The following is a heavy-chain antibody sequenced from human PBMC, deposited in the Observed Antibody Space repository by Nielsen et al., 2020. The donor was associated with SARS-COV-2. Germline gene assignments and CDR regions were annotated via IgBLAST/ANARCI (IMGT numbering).Heavy chain of an antibody. Sequence: SVKVSCKASVYTLSTYYMHWVRQAPGQELEWMGLINPSGGFTKYAQKFQGRVTMTRDMSTSTVYMELSSLRAEDTAVYYCARLPADNWGSDYWGQGTLVTVSS. CDR1: VYTLSTYY. V-gene: IGHV1-46*01. J-gene: IGHJ4*02. D-gene: IGHD7-27*01. CDR3: ARLPADNWGSDY. CDR2: INPSGGFT.